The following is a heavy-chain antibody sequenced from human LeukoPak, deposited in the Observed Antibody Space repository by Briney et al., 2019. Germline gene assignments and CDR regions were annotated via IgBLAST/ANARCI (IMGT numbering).Heavy chain of an antibody. J-gene: IGHJ5*02. Sequence: SVKVSCKASGGTFSSYAISWVRQAPGQGLEWMGRIIPILGIANYAQKLQGRVTITADKSTSTAYMELSSLRSEDTAVYYCARTYYYGSGSYLNWFDPWGQGTLVTVSS. CDR3: ARTYYYGSGSYLNWFDP. CDR1: GGTFSSYA. V-gene: IGHV1-69*04. D-gene: IGHD3-10*01. CDR2: IIPILGIA.